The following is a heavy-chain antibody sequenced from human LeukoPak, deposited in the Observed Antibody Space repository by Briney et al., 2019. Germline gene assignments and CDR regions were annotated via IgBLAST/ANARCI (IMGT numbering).Heavy chain of an antibody. CDR2: IYPGDSDT. D-gene: IGHD3-22*01. V-gene: IGHV5-51*01. CDR3: ARLYDSSGYGFDY. Sequence: KSGESLKISCKGSGYSFTSYWIGWVRQMPGKGLEWMGIIYPGDSDTRYSPSFQGQVTISADKSISTAYPQWSSLKASDTAMYYCARLYDSSGYGFDYWGQGTLVTVSS. CDR1: GYSFTSYW. J-gene: IGHJ4*02.